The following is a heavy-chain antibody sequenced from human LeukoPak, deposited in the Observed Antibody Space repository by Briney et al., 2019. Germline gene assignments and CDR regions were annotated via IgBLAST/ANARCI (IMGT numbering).Heavy chain of an antibody. V-gene: IGHV3-9*01. Sequence: GRSLRLSCVASGFRFDDKAMHWVRQAPGKGLEWVSGISWNSGYMGYADSVKGRFTISRDNAKNSLYLQMNSLRGEDTAVYYCARDVDYGGNSGLGYWGQGTLVTVSS. CDR1: GFRFDDKA. J-gene: IGHJ4*02. CDR2: ISWNSGYM. D-gene: IGHD4-23*01. CDR3: ARDVDYGGNSGLGY.